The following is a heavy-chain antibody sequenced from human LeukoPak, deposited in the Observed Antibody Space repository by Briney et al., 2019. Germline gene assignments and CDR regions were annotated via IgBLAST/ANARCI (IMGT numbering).Heavy chain of an antibody. D-gene: IGHD3-9*01. CDR3: ARDHDWAFDL. CDR1: GFPFGSYV. J-gene: IGHJ4*02. V-gene: IGHV3-48*02. CDR2: INHNAEMI. Sequence: GSLRLSCEGSGFPFGSYVMSWVRHAPGKGLEWIAYINHNAEMIFYPDFVKGRFTISRDNPKKSLYLQMNALRYEDTAIYYCARDHDWAFDLWGQGTLVTVSS.